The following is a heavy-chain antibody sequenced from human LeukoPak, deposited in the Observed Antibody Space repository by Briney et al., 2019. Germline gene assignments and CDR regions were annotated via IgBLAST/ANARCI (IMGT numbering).Heavy chain of an antibody. V-gene: IGHV3-43D*03. Sequence: GGSLRLSCAASGFIFDDYGMHWVRQAPGKGLEWVSLISWDGSSTYYADSVRGRVTISRDNSKNSVYLQMNSLRPEDTALYFCAALRYFDWNLDYWGQGTLVTVSS. CDR1: GFIFDDYG. J-gene: IGHJ4*02. CDR2: ISWDGSST. CDR3: AALRYFDWNLDY. D-gene: IGHD3-9*01.